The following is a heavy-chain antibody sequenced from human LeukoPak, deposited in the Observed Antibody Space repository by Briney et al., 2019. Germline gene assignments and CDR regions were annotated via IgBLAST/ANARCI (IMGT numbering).Heavy chain of an antibody. V-gene: IGHV4-39*07. D-gene: IGHD3-3*01. J-gene: IGHJ4*02. CDR1: DGSISSSSYY. CDR3: ARSGYPGGLLVY. CDR2: IDYSGST. Sequence: SETLSLTCTVSDGSISSSSYYWDWIRQPPGKGLEWLGSIDYSGSTYYNPSLKSRVTISVDTSKNQFSLKLSSVTAADTAVYYCARSGYPGGLLVYWGQGTLVTVSS.